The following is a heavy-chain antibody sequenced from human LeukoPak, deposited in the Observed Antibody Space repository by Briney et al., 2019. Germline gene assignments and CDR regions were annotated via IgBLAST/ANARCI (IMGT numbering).Heavy chain of an antibody. CDR3: ASPYSGSYSKS. CDR1: GFTFSDYY. J-gene: IGHJ5*02. CDR2: ISSSGSTI. D-gene: IGHD1-26*01. V-gene: IGHV3-11*04. Sequence: GGSLRLSCAASGFTFSDYYMSWIRQPPRRVLEWVSYISSSGSTIYYADSVKGRFTISRDNAKNSLYLQMNSLRAEDTAVYNCASPYSGSYSKSWGQGTLVTVSS.